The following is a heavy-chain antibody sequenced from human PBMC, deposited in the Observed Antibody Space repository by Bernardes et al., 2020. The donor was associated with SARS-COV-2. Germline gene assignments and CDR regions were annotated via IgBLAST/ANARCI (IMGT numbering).Heavy chain of an antibody. J-gene: IGHJ6*02. Sequence: ASVKVSCKASGYNFIRYGISWVRQAPGQGLEWMGWISGYNGNTNLAQKFQDRVTMTTDTSTSTAYMELRSLRYDDTAVYYCARISIPATGHFDWLASRYYYSGMDVWGQGTTVIVSS. CDR3: ARISIPATGHFDWLASRYYYSGMDV. V-gene: IGHV1-18*01. CDR2: ISGYNGNT. CDR1: GYNFIRYG. D-gene: IGHD3-9*01.